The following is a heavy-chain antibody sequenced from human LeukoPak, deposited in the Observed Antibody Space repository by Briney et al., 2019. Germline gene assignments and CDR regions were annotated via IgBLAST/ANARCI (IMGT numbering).Heavy chain of an antibody. D-gene: IGHD1-26*01. CDR2: MDTNSGDT. V-gene: IGHV1-8*02. Sequence: GASVKVSCKASGYIPTDYDINWVRQATGQGLEWMGWMDTNSGDTGYAQNFQGRVTMTRSPSISTAYMELSSLRSDDTAVYYCARTRSGSSVMELWGQGTLVTVSS. CDR1: GYIPTDYD. J-gene: IGHJ4*02. CDR3: ARTRSGSSVMEL.